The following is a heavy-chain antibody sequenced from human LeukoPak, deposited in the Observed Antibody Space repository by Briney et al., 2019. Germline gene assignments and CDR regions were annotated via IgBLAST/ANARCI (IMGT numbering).Heavy chain of an antibody. V-gene: IGHV3-21*01. CDR3: ARDSQAVGTDFDY. CDR1: GFTFSNYN. J-gene: IGHJ4*02. D-gene: IGHD6-13*01. CDR2: ISSSSSYI. Sequence: GGSLRLSCAASGFTFSNYNMNWVCQAPGKGLEWVSSISSSSSYITYADSVKGRFTISRDNAKNSLYLQMHSLRAEDTAVYYCARDSQAVGTDFDYWGQGTLVTVSP.